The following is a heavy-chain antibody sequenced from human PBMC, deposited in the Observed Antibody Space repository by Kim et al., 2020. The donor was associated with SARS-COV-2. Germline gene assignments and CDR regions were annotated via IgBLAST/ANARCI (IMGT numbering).Heavy chain of an antibody. CDR3: ARGTRVLRFLEWLLYFDY. CDR1: GGSFSGYY. J-gene: IGHJ4*02. V-gene: IGHV4-34*01. CDR2: INHSGST. Sequence: SETLSLTCAVYGGSFSGYYWSWIRQPPGKGLEWIGEINHSGSTNYNPSLKSRVTISVDTSKNQFSLKLSSVTAADTAVYYCARGTRVLRFLEWLLYFDYWGQGTPLTVSS. D-gene: IGHD3-3*01.